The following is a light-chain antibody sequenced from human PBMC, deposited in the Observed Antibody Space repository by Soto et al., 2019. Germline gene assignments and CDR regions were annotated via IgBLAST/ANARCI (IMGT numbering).Light chain of an antibody. CDR2: LGS. V-gene: IGKV2-28*01. Sequence: DIVMTQSPLSLPVTPVEPASISCRSSQSLLHSNGYNYLDWYLQKPVQSPQLLIYLGSNRASGVPDRFSGSGSGTDFTLKISRVEAEDVGVYYCMQALQTPCTFGQGTKVEIK. CDR1: QSLLHSNGYNY. CDR3: MQALQTPCT. J-gene: IGKJ1*01.